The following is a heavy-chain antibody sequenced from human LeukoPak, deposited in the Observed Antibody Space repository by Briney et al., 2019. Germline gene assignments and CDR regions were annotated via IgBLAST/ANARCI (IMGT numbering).Heavy chain of an antibody. Sequence: SETLSLTCTVSGGSISSSSYYWGWIRQPPGKGLEWIGSIYYSGSTYYNPSLKSRVTISVDTSKNQFSLKLSSVTAADTAVYYCAKDSVQNYDFWSGYTYPGFDYWGQGTLVTVSS. CDR1: GGSISSSSYY. V-gene: IGHV4-39*02. CDR3: AKDSVQNYDFWSGYTYPGFDY. D-gene: IGHD3-3*01. J-gene: IGHJ4*02. CDR2: IYYSGST.